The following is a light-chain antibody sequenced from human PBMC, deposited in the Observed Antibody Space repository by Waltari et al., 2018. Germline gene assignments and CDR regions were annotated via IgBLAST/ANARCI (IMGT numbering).Light chain of an antibody. CDR1: SGSIASNF. J-gene: IGLJ3*02. Sequence: NFVLTQPHSVSESPGKTVTISCTGSSGSIASNFVQWYRQRPGRAPTTVIYEDGRRPSGVPGRFSGSIDRSSNSASLTISGLKTEDEGDYYCHSYVDPHHVFGGGTKLTVL. CDR3: HSYVDPHHV. V-gene: IGLV6-57*02. CDR2: EDG.